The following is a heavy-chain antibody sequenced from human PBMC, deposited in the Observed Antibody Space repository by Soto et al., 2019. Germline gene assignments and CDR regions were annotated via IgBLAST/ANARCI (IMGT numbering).Heavy chain of an antibody. V-gene: IGHV3-9*01. CDR2: INWNSGSI. CDR1: GFTFDDYA. J-gene: IGHJ1*01. CDR3: VKDESINWYSGHFRH. Sequence: EVQLVESGGGLVQPERSLRLSCAASGFTFDDYAMHWVRQVPGKGLEWVSGINWNSGSIGYADSVKGRFAISRDNAKNSLHLQMNSLRAEDTAFYYCVKDESINWYSGHFRHWGQGTLVTVSS. D-gene: IGHD6-13*01.